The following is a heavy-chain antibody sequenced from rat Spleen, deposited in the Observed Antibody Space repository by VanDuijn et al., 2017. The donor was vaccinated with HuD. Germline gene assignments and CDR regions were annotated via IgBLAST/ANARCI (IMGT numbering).Heavy chain of an antibody. CDR2: ITNASGGT. Sequence: EVQLVESGGGLVQPGRSLKLSCVASGFTFNYYWMTWIRQAPGKGLVWVASITNASGGTHYPDSVKGRFTISRDIAKTTLYLHMTSLRSEDTATYYCVRQGYLRDWYFDFWGPGTMVTVSS. V-gene: IGHV5-31*01. CDR1: GFTFNYYW. D-gene: IGHD2-7*01. CDR3: VRQGYLRDWYFDF. J-gene: IGHJ1*01.